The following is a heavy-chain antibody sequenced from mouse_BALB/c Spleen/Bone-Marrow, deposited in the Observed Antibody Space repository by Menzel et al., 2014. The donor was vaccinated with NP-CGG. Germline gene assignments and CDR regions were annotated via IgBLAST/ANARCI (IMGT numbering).Heavy chain of an antibody. V-gene: IGHV14-3*02. Sequence: SGAELVKPGAPVKLSCAASGFNIKDTYMHWVKQRPEQGLEWIGRIDPANGNTKYDPKFQGKATITADTSSNTSYLQLSSLTSEDTAVYYCARFGVDYWGQGTTLTVSS. CDR3: ARFGVDY. CDR1: GFNIKDTY. J-gene: IGHJ2*01. D-gene: IGHD3-1*01. CDR2: IDPANGNT.